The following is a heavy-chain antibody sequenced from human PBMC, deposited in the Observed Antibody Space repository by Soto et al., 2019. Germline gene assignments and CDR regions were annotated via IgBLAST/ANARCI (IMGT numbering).Heavy chain of an antibody. CDR1: GFTFTDYY. J-gene: IGHJ4*02. V-gene: IGHV3-11*05. CDR3: AFPSRLPNF. D-gene: IGHD6-25*01. Sequence: QVQLVESGGALVKPGGSLRLSCVASGFTFTDYYMNWIRQTPGKGLEWLSYISISGTDTNYADSVKGRFTISRDNAKNSIYQQMNSLRVEDTAVYYCAFPSRLPNFWGQGTLVTVSS. CDR2: ISISGTDT.